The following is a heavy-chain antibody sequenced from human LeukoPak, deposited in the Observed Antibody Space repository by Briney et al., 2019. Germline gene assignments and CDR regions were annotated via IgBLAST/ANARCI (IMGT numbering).Heavy chain of an antibody. Sequence: GGSLRLSCAASGFTVSSNYVSWVRQAPGKGLEWVSVIYSGGSTYYADSVKGRFTISRDNSKNTLYLQMNSLSAEDTAVYYCASSAGYCSGGSCAGGMDVWGQGTTVTVSS. CDR2: IYSGGST. D-gene: IGHD2-15*01. V-gene: IGHV3-66*02. CDR1: GFTVSSNY. J-gene: IGHJ6*02. CDR3: ASSAGYCSGGSCAGGMDV.